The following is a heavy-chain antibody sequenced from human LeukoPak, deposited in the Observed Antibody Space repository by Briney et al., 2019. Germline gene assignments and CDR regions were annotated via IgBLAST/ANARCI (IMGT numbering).Heavy chain of an antibody. V-gene: IGHV4-30-4*08. CDR2: ISYSGST. CDR3: ARDLSGPNYYYYYMDV. J-gene: IGHJ6*03. D-gene: IGHD3-3*01. CDR1: GGSISSGDYY. Sequence: PSETLSLTCTVSGGSISSGDYYWSWIRQPPRQGLEWIGYISYSGSTYYNPSLRSRITISVDPSKNQFSLRLSSVTAAETAVHYCARDLSGPNYYYYYMDVWGKGTTVTVFS.